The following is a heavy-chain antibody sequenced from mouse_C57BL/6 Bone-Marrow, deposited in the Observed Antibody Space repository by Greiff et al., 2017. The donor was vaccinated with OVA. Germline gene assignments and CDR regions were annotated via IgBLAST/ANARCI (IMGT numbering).Heavy chain of an antibody. V-gene: IGHV1-61*01. J-gene: IGHJ3*01. D-gene: IGHD1-3*01. CDR3: ARNNYPFAY. Sequence: VQLQQPGAELVRPGSSVKLSCKASGYTFTSYWMDWVKQRPGQGLEWIGNIYPSDSETHYNLKFKDKATLTVDKSSSTAYMQLSSLTSEDSAVYYCARNNYPFAYWGQGTLVTVSA. CDR2: IYPSDSET. CDR1: GYTFTSYW.